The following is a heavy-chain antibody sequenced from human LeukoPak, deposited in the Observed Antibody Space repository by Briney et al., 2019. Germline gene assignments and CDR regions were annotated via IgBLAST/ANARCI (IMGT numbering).Heavy chain of an antibody. CDR2: INPSGGST. CDR1: GYTFTSYY. V-gene: IGHV1-46*01. CDR3: ARPPRGYYYFDY. D-gene: IGHD1-26*01. J-gene: IGHJ4*02. Sequence: GASVKVSCKASGYTFTSYYMHWVRQAPGQGLEWMGIINPSGGSTSYAQKFQGRVTMTRDMPTSTVYMELSSLRSEDTAVYYCARPPRGYYYFDYWGQGTLVTVSS.